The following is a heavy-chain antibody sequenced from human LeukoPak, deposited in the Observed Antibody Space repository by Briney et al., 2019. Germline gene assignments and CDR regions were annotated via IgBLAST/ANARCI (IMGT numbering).Heavy chain of an antibody. Sequence: GGSLRLSCAASGFTFSSYTINWVRQAPGKGLEWVSSIGSSSNYIHYADSVKGRFTISRDNAKNSLYLQMNSLRAEDTAVYYCARMGCSSSLTDYWGQGTLVTVSS. J-gene: IGHJ4*02. D-gene: IGHD6-6*01. CDR1: GFTFSSYT. CDR2: IGSSSNYI. CDR3: ARMGCSSSLTDY. V-gene: IGHV3-21*01.